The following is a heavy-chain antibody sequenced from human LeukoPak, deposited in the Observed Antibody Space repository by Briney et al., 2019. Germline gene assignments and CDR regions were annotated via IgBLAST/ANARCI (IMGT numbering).Heavy chain of an antibody. J-gene: IGHJ4*02. Sequence: GASLRISCKGSGYNFISYWISWVRQMPGKGLEWMGNIDPSDSYTNYSPSFQGHVTISADKSISTAYLQWSSLKASDTAIYYCARLNSGYDPSPYWGQGTLVTVSS. CDR3: ARLNSGYDPSPY. CDR2: IDPSDSYT. D-gene: IGHD5-12*01. CDR1: GYNFISYW. V-gene: IGHV5-10-1*01.